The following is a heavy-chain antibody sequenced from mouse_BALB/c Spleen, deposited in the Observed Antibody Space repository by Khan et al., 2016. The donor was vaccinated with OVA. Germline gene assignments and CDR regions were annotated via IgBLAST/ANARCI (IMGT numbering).Heavy chain of an antibody. Sequence: QVQLKESGPGLVEPSQSLSITCTVSGFSLTSHGVCWGRQPPGKGLEGRGVIRAGGSTTYKSALLSRLTISKDSFTSQVFLKMTSLPTDYSAVYYCARNREPDYFDYWGQGTTLTVSS. CDR2: IRAGGST. CDR1: GFSLTSHG. J-gene: IGHJ2*01. CDR3: ARNREPDYFDY. V-gene: IGHV2-9*02.